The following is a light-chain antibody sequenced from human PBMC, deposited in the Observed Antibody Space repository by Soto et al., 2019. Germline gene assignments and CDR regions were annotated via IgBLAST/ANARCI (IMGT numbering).Light chain of an antibody. CDR3: LLSCSGAQGI. CDR1: TGAVTSGCS. Sequence: QAVVTQEPSLTVSPGGTVTLTCASSTGAVTSGCSPNWFQQKSGQAPRALIYGTSNRHSWTPARFSGSLLGGKAALTLSGVQPEDEAEYYCLLSCSGAQGIFGGGTQLTVL. J-gene: IGLJ2*01. CDR2: GTS. V-gene: IGLV7-43*01.